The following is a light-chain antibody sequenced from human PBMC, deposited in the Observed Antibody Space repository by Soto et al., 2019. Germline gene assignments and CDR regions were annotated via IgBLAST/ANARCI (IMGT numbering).Light chain of an antibody. Sequence: DIQMTQSPSSVSASVGGRVTSTCRASQVISSWLAWYQQKPGKAPKLLIYAASSLQSGVPPRFSGSGPGTDFTLTISSLQPEDVATYYCQQANSFPYTFGQGTKLEIK. J-gene: IGKJ2*01. V-gene: IGKV1D-12*01. CDR2: AAS. CDR1: QVISSW. CDR3: QQANSFPYT.